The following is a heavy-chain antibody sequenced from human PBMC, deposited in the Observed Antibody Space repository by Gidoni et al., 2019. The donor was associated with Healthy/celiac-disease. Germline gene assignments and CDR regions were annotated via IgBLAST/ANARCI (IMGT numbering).Heavy chain of an antibody. Sequence: QVQLQESGPGLVKPSATLSLTCTVSGGSISSYYWSWIRQPPGKGLEWIGYIYYSGSTNYNPSLKSRVTISVDTSKNQFSLKLSSVTAADTAVYYCARARPGDAFDIWGQGTMVTVSS. CDR3: ARARPGDAFDI. CDR2: IYYSGST. CDR1: GGSISSYY. D-gene: IGHD6-6*01. J-gene: IGHJ3*02. V-gene: IGHV4-59*01.